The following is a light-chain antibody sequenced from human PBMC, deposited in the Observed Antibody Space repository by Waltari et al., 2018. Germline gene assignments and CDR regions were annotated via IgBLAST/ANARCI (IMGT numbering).Light chain of an antibody. CDR2: GAF. J-gene: IGKJ4*01. CDR1: QTINNNF. V-gene: IGKV3-20*01. Sequence: IVLTQSPDTLSLSPGQRATLSCRASQTINNNFLVWYQQKPGQAPRLISHGAFSRATGFPDRFSGSGSGTDFTLTIISLEPEYFAVYYCQQYDGSVLTFGGGTKVEI. CDR3: QQYDGSVLT.